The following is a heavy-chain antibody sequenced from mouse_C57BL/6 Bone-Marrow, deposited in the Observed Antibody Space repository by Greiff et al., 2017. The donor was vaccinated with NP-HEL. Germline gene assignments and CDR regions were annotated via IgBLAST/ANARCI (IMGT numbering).Heavy chain of an antibody. CDR3: ARGVHYYGSSYFDY. V-gene: IGHV1-47*01. CDR2: FHPYNDDT. J-gene: IGHJ2*01. Sequence: VQLQQSGAELVKPGASVKMSCKASGYTFTTYPIEWMKQNHGKSLEWIGNFHPYNDDTKYNEKFKGKATLTVDKSSSTVYLELSLLTSDDSAVYYGARGVHYYGSSYFDYWGQGTTLTVSS. CDR1: GYTFTTYP. D-gene: IGHD1-1*01.